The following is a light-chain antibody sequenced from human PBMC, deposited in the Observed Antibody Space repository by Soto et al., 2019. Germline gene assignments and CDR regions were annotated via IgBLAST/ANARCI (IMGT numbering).Light chain of an antibody. CDR3: QQRSNWPPT. Sequence: EIVFTQSPATLSSSPGESATLSCRASQSVSSYLAWYQQKPGQAPRLLIYDAPNRATGLPARFSVSGSRTDFTLTISSLEPEDFAVYYCQQRSNWPPTFGGGTKVEIK. CDR1: QSVSSY. J-gene: IGKJ4*01. V-gene: IGKV3-11*01. CDR2: DAP.